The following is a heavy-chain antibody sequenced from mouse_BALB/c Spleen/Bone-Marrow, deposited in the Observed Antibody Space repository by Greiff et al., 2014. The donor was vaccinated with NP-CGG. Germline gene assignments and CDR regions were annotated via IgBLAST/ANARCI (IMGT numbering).Heavy chain of an antibody. V-gene: IGHV1-7*01. CDR3: ARPPYYYGSSYDAMDY. Sequence: VKLQESGAELAKPGASVKMSCKASGYTFTSYWMHWVKQRPGQGLEWIGYINPSTGYTEYNQKFKDKATLTADESSSTAYMQLSSLTSEDSAVYYCARPPYYYGSSYDAMDYWGQGTSVTVSS. CDR1: GYTFTSYW. J-gene: IGHJ4*01. CDR2: INPSTGYT. D-gene: IGHD1-1*01.